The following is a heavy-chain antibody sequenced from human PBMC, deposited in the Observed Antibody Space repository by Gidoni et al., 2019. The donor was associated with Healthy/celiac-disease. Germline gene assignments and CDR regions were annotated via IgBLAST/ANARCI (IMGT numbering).Heavy chain of an antibody. CDR3: DLAYGSGSYFFDY. V-gene: IGHV4-38-2*02. CDR1: GYSISSGYY. J-gene: IGHJ4*02. D-gene: IGHD3-10*01. CDR2: IYHSGST. Sequence: QVQLQESGPGLVKPSETLSLTCTVSGYSISSGYYWGWILQPPGKGLEWIGSIYHSGSTYYNPSLKSRVTISVYTSKNQFSLKLSSVTAADTAVYYCDLAYGSGSYFFDYWGQGTLVTVSS.